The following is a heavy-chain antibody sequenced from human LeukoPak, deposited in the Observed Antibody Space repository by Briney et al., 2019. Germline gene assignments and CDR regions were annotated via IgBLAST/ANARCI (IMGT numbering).Heavy chain of an antibody. CDR3: ARGWYYDFWSGYYRTPGEYFQH. V-gene: IGHV4-34*01. CDR2: INHSGST. Sequence: SETLSLTCAVYGGSFSGYYWSWIRQPPAKGLEWIREINHSGSTNYNPSLKSRVTIPVDTSKNQFSLKLSSVTAADTAVYYCARGWYYDFWSGYYRTPGEYFQHWGQGTLVTVSS. CDR1: GGSFSGYY. D-gene: IGHD3-3*01. J-gene: IGHJ1*01.